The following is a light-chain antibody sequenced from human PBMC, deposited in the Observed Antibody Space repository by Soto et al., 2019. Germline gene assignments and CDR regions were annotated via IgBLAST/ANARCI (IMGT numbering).Light chain of an antibody. V-gene: IGKV1-5*03. Sequence: DIQMTQSPSTLSASVGDRVTITCRASQSINNWLVWYQQKPGIAPKLLMYKASNLESGVPSRFSGSGSGTEFALTISRLQLDDFGTYYCQQYNSYPWTLAQGTRVEIK. CDR2: KAS. J-gene: IGKJ1*01. CDR1: QSINNW. CDR3: QQYNSYPWT.